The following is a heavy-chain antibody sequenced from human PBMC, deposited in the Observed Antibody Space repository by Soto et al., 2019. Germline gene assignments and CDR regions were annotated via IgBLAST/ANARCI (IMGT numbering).Heavy chain of an antibody. V-gene: IGHV4-59*12. CDR3: ARVAPFVAAAGTGYYFDY. D-gene: IGHD6-13*01. CDR2: IYYNVNT. CDR1: GGSISSYY. J-gene: IGHJ4*02. Sequence: SETLSLTCTVSGGSISSYYWSWIRQPPGKGLEWIGYIYYNVNTNYNPSLKSRVTISVDTSKNQFSLKLSSVTAADTAVYYCARVAPFVAAAGTGYYFDYWGQGTLVTVSS.